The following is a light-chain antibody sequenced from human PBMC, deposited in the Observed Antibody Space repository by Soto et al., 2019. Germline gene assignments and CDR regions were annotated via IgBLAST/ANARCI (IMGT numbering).Light chain of an antibody. J-gene: IGKJ5*01. CDR3: QQTDSFPIT. Sequence: DIQMTQSPSSLSASVGDRVTITCRASQDLDRWLAWYQQKPGKAPKLLIYAASSLQSGVPSRFSGSGSGTHFTLTISSLQPEDFGTYYCQQTDSFPITFGQGTRLEI. CDR1: QDLDRW. CDR2: AAS. V-gene: IGKV1-12*01.